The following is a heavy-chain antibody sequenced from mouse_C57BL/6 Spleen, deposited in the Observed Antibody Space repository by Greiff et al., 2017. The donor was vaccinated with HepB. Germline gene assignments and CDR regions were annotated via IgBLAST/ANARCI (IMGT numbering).Heavy chain of an antibody. CDR2: INPGSGGT. CDR1: GYAFTNYL. J-gene: IGHJ3*01. V-gene: IGHV1-54*01. Sequence: VQLQQSGAELVRPGTSVKVSCKASGYAFTNYLIEWVKQRPGQGLEWIGVINPGSGGTNYNEKFKGKATLTADKSSSTAYMQLSSLTSEDSAVYFCARSPYSNYGFAYWGQGTLVTVSA. CDR3: ARSPYSNYGFAY. D-gene: IGHD2-5*01.